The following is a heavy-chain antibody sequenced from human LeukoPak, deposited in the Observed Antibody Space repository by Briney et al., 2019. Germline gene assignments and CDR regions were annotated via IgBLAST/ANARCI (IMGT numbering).Heavy chain of an antibody. CDR3: ARSLRGARRFDY. J-gene: IGHJ4*02. CDR1: GFTITDHH. Sequence: PGGSLRLSCAASGFTITDHHMDWVRQAPGKGLEWVASIDSSSHYIFYTDSVKGRLTVSRDNAKSSLYLDINSLRAEDTAVYFCARSLRGARRFDYWGQGTLVTVFS. CDR2: IDSSSHYI. V-gene: IGHV3-21*01. D-gene: IGHD3-3*01.